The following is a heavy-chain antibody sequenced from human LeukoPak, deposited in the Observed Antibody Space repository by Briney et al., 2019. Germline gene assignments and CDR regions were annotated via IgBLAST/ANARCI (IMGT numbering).Heavy chain of an antibody. V-gene: IGHV3-9*01. CDR1: GFTFDDHA. D-gene: IGHD3-10*01. CDR3: ARDAGERGPYYFDY. J-gene: IGHJ4*02. CDR2: ISWNSGTI. Sequence: GRSLRLSCIASGFTFDDHAMHWVRQVPGKGLEWVSHISWNSGTITYADSVKGRFTISRDNAKNSVYLVMSSLRPEDTALYFCARDAGERGPYYFDYWGQGTLVAVSP.